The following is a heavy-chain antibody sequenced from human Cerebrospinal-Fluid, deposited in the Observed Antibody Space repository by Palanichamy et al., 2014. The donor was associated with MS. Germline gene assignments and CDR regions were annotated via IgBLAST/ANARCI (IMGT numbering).Heavy chain of an antibody. J-gene: IGHJ4*02. CDR3: ARLFGNFDY. V-gene: IGHV3-21*01. CDR2: ISSSTTYI. Sequence: EVQLVESGGGLVKPGGSLRLSCAASGFTFSDYGMNWVRQTPGKGLEWVSFISSSTTYIYYADSVKGRFTVSRDNAKNSLYLHMNSLRAEDTAMYYCARLFGNFDYWDQGTLVTVSS. D-gene: IGHD3-3*01. CDR1: GFTFSDYG.